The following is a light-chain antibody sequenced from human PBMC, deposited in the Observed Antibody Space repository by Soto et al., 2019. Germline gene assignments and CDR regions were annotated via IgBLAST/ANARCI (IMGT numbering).Light chain of an antibody. V-gene: IGLV2-14*01. CDR2: EVS. Sequence: QSALTQPASVSGSPGQSITISCTGTSSDVGGYDYVSWYQHHPGKAPKLTIYEVSNRPSGVSNRFSGSKSGNTASLTISGLQAEDEAEYYCSSYAGSSNEVFGGGTKVTVL. J-gene: IGLJ1*01. CDR1: SSDVGGYDY. CDR3: SSYAGSSNEV.